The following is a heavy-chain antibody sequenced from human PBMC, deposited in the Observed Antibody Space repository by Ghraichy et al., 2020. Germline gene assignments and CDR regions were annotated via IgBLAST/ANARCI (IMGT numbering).Heavy chain of an antibody. J-gene: IGHJ4*02. V-gene: IGHV4-34*01. Sequence: RAGRGRGWGGGIERRGSTNYNPSLKSRVTISVDTAKNQFSLKLSSVTAAETAVYYCARVIRYFDWLLSPTLKFDYWGKGTLVTVSS. CDR3: ARVIRYFDWLLSPTLKFDY. D-gene: IGHD3-9*01. CDR2: IERRGST.